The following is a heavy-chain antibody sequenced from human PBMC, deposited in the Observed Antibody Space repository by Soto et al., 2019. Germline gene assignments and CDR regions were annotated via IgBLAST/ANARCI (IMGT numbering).Heavy chain of an antibody. CDR3: ARGTGRYAYGMDV. CDR2: INHSGST. CDR1: GGSFSGYY. D-gene: IGHD5-12*01. V-gene: IGHV4-34*01. Sequence: QVQLQQWGAGLLKPSETLSLTCAVYGGSFSGYYWSWIRQPPGKGLEWIGEINHSGSTNYNPSLKRRGTIAVDTSKNQFSLKLSSVTAASTAVYYCARGTGRYAYGMDVWGQGTTVTVSS. J-gene: IGHJ6*02.